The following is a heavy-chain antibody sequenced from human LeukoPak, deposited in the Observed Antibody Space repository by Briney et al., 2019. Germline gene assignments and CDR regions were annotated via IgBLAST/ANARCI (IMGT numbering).Heavy chain of an antibody. J-gene: IGHJ4*02. CDR1: GNSISSGDYY. D-gene: IGHD3-10*01. CDR2: IYISGTT. V-gene: IGHV4-61*02. Sequence: SETLSLTCTVSGNSISSGDYYWSWIRQPAGKGLEWIGRIYISGTTDYSPSLKSRVSMSIDTSNNQFSLKLRSVTAADTGVYYCASDYGEGYFDYWGRGTRVTVSS. CDR3: ASDYGEGYFDY.